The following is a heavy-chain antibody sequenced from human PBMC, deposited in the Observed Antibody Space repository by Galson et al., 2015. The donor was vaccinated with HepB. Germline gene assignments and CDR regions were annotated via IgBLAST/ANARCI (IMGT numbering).Heavy chain of an antibody. J-gene: IGHJ4*02. D-gene: IGHD6-6*01. CDR3: AHEYSSSSRFDY. Sequence: SVKVSCKASGSTFTNYYMHWVRQAPGQGLEWMAVIYPSGTDTNYAQNFRGRVTVTRDTSTSTFYLELSSLESDDTAVYYCAHEYSSSSRFDYWGQGTLVTVSS. CDR1: GSTFTNYY. V-gene: IGHV1-46*03. CDR2: IYPSGTDT.